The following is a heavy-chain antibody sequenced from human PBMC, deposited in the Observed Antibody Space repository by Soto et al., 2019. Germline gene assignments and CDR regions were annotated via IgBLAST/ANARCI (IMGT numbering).Heavy chain of an antibody. Sequence: QVQLVQSGAEVKKPGASVKVSCKASGYTFTTYYMHWVRQAPGQGLEWMGLINPSGGGTSYAQKFEGRVTMARDTSTSTAYMELSSLTSEDTAVYYCARVGTGIYAFFDYWGQGTLVTVSS. CDR3: ARVGTGIYAFFDY. CDR2: INPSGGGT. D-gene: IGHD2-21*02. V-gene: IGHV1-46*03. J-gene: IGHJ4*02. CDR1: GYTFTTYY.